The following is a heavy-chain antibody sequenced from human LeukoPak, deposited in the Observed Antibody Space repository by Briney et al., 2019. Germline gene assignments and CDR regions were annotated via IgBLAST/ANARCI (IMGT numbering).Heavy chain of an antibody. V-gene: IGHV1-69*10. CDR3: ARDLIVGATDYYYYYGMDV. J-gene: IGHJ6*02. D-gene: IGHD1-26*01. CDR1: GGTFSSYV. CDR2: IIPILGIA. Sequence: ASVKVSCKASGGTFSSYVISWVRQAPGQGLEWMGGIIPILGIANYAQKFQGRVTITADKSTSTAYMELSSLRSEDTAVYYCARDLIVGATDYYYYYGMDVWGQGTTVTVSS.